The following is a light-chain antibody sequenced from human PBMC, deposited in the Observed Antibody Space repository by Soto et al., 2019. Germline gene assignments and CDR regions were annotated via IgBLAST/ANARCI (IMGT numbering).Light chain of an antibody. CDR3: QQYGSSPLT. CDR1: QSVSSSY. J-gene: IGKJ5*01. Sequence: EIVLTQSPGTLSLSPGARAPLSCRASQSVSSSYLAWYQHKPGQAPRLLIYGASSRATGIPDRFSGSGSGTDFTLTISRLEPEDFVVYYCQQYGSSPLTFGQGTRLENK. V-gene: IGKV3-20*01. CDR2: GAS.